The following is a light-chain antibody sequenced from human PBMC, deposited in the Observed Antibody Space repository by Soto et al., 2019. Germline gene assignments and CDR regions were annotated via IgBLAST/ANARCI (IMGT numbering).Light chain of an antibody. Sequence: EVVLTQSPGTLSLSPGERATLSCRASQSVSNNYLAWYQQKPGQAPRLLIYGASNRATGIPDRFSGSGSGTDFTLTISSLQSEDFAVYYCQQYNNWPPWTFGQGTKVDIK. J-gene: IGKJ1*01. V-gene: IGKV3-20*01. CDR2: GAS. CDR1: QSVSNNY. CDR3: QQYNNWPPWT.